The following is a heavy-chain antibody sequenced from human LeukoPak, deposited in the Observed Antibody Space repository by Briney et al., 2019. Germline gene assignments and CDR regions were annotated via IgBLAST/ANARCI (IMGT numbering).Heavy chain of an antibody. V-gene: IGHV4-30-4*08. D-gene: IGHD3-22*01. CDR2: IYYSGST. CDR1: GGSISSGDYY. J-gene: IGHJ4*02. Sequence: PSETLSFTCTVSGGSISSGDYYWSWIRQPPGKGLEWIAYIYYSGSTYYNPSLKSRVTISVDTSKNQFSLRLSSVTAADTAVYYCARAPYYYDSSGYYYFGWYFDYWGQGTLVTVSS. CDR3: ARAPYYYDSSGYYYFGWYFDY.